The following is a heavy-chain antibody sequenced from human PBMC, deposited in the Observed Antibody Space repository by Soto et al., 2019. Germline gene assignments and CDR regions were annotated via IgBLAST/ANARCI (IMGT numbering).Heavy chain of an antibody. CDR1: GYTFTGYY. V-gene: IGHV1-2*04. D-gene: IGHD1-26*01. Sequence: ASVKVSCKASGYTFTGYYMHWVRQAPGQGLEWMGWINPNSGGTNYAQKFQGWVTMTRDTSISTAYMELSRLRSDDTAVYYCARDQAGGSYSFDYWGQGTQVPSPQ. CDR3: ARDQAGGSYSFDY. CDR2: INPNSGGT. J-gene: IGHJ4*02.